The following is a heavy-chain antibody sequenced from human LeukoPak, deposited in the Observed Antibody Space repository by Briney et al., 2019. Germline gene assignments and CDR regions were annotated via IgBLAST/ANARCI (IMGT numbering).Heavy chain of an antibody. Sequence: PGGSLRLSCAASGFTFSNYGIIWVRQAPGKGLEWVAVISYDGASKYYADSVKGRFTISRDNSKNTLYLQMNSLRPEDTAVYYCAEESLDGYSSGWFDYWGQGTLVTVSS. J-gene: IGHJ4*02. CDR2: ISYDGASK. CDR1: GFTFSNYG. D-gene: IGHD6-19*01. CDR3: AEESLDGYSSGWFDY. V-gene: IGHV3-30*18.